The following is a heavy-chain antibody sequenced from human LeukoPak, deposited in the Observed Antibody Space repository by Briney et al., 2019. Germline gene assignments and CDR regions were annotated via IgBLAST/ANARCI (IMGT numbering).Heavy chain of an antibody. CDR1: GGHFSAHY. D-gene: IGHD6-19*01. J-gene: IGHJ4*02. Sequence: PSETLSLTCAVYGGHFSAHYWNWIRQSPGKGLEWIGEINHSGSTNYNPSLKSRVTISGDPSKNQFSLKVSSVTAADSAAYYCASSGIAVAGPSYYFDYWGQGTLVTVSS. CDR2: INHSGST. CDR3: ASSGIAVAGPSYYFDY. V-gene: IGHV4-34*01.